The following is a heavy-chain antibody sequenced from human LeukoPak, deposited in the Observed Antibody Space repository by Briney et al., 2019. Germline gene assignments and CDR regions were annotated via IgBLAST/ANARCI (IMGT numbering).Heavy chain of an antibody. CDR2: IIPIFGTA. J-gene: IGHJ3*02. Sequence: GASVKVSCKASGGTFSSYAISWVRQAPEQGLEWMGGIIPIFGTANYAQKFQGRVTITADESTSTAYMELSSLRSEDTAVYYCARDPSIVEATLDAFDIWGQGTMVTVSS. CDR1: GGTFSSYA. D-gene: IGHD1-26*01. V-gene: IGHV1-69*13. CDR3: ARDPSIVEATLDAFDI.